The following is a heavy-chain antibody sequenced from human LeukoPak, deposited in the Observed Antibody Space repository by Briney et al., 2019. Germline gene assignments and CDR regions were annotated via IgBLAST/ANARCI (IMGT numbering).Heavy chain of an antibody. V-gene: IGHV3-21*01. D-gene: IGHD2-2*01. CDR2: LSSSSYI. CDR3: ARSYDPYCSSTSCYPWFDP. Sequence: GSLRLSCAASGFTFSSYSMKWVRQAPGEGLEWVSSLSSSSYIYYADSVKGRFTISRDNAKNSLYLQMNSLRAEDTAVYYCARSYDPYCSSTSCYPWFDPWGQGTLVTVSS. CDR1: GFTFSSYS. J-gene: IGHJ5*02.